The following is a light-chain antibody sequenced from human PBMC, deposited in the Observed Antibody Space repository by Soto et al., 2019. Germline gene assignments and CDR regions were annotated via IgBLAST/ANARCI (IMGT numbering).Light chain of an antibody. CDR2: DVS. Sequence: QSALTQPRSVSGSPGQSVTISCTGTSSDVGAYNFVSWYQQHPGKAPKLMIYDVSERPSGVPDRFSGSKSGDTASLTISGLQAEDEADYFCCSHAGSYTFYVFGDGTKLTVL. CDR3: CSHAGSYTFYV. CDR1: SSDVGAYNF. J-gene: IGLJ1*01. V-gene: IGLV2-11*01.